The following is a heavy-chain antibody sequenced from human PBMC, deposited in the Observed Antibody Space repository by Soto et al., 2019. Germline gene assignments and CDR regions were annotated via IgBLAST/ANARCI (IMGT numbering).Heavy chain of an antibody. Sequence: GGSLRLSCAASSFTFRSYGMHLVRQAPGKGLEWVAVISYDGTNKYYADSVKGRFTISRDNSKNTLYLQMNSLRGEDTAVYYCIRSGNSRSGDYCYNMAVRAQGTTVPGSS. V-gene: IGHV3-30*03. D-gene: IGHD6-25*01. J-gene: IGHJ6*01. CDR2: ISYDGTNK. CDR1: SFTFRSYG. CDR3: IRSGNSRSGDYCYNMAV.